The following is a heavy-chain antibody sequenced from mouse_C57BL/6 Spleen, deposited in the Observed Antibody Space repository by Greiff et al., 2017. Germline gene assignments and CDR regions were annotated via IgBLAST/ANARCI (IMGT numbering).Heavy chain of an antibody. J-gene: IGHJ3*01. V-gene: IGHV1-82*01. CDR3: ARYDGYLGY. CDR1: GYAFSSSW. CDR2: IYPGDGDT. D-gene: IGHD2-3*01. Sequence: VKLQESGPELVKPGASVKISCKASGYAFSSSWMNWVKQRPGKGLEWIGRIYPGDGDTNYNGKFKGKATLTADKSSSTAYMQLSSLTSEDSAVYFCARYDGYLGYWGQGTLVTVSA.